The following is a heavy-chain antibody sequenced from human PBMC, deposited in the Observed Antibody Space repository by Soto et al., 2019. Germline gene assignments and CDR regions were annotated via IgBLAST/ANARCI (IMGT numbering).Heavy chain of an antibody. CDR1: GFTFSSYG. Sequence: PVGSLRLSCAASGFTFSSYGMHWVRQAPGKGLEWVAVISYDGSNKYYADSVKGRFTISRDNSKNTLYLQMNSLRAEDTAVYYCAKALGGIAIDYWGQGTLVTVSS. J-gene: IGHJ4*02. CDR3: AKALGGIAIDY. D-gene: IGHD6-13*01. V-gene: IGHV3-30*18. CDR2: ISYDGSNK.